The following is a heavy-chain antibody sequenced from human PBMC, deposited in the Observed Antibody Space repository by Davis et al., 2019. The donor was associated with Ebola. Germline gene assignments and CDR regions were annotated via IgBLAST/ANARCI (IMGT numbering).Heavy chain of an antibody. V-gene: IGHV3-73*01. D-gene: IGHD4-11*01. CDR1: GLTFSGSS. CDR3: TSGPDYSNGLDV. J-gene: IGHJ6*02. Sequence: PGGSLRLSCAASGLTFSGSSVHWVRQASGKGLEWIGRIRSKPNNYATAYAASVKGRFTISRDDSKDTAFLQMNSLKTEDTAVYYCTSGPDYSNGLDVWGQGTTVTVSS. CDR2: IRSKPNNYAT.